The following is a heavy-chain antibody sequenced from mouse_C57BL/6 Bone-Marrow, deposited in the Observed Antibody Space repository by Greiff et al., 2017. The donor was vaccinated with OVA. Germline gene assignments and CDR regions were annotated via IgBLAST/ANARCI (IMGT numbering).Heavy chain of an antibody. V-gene: IGHV5-16*01. J-gene: IGHJ4*01. CDR1: GFTFSDYY. D-gene: IGHD4-1*01. Sequence: DVKLVESEGGLVQPGSSMKLSCTASGFTFSDYYMAWVRQVPEKGLEWVANINYDGSSTYYLDSLQSRFIISRDNAKNILYLQMSSLKSEDTATYYCARDETGTRAMDYWGQGTSVTVSS. CDR2: INYDGSST. CDR3: ARDETGTRAMDY.